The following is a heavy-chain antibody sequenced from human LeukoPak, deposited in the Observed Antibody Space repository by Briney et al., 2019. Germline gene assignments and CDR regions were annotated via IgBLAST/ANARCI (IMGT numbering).Heavy chain of an antibody. D-gene: IGHD2-2*01. Sequence: SETLSLTCTVSGGSISSYYWSWIRQPPGKGLEWIGYIYYSGSTNYNPSLKSRVTISVDTSKNQFSLKLSSVTAADTAVYYCAGALGYCSSTSCYGYYYYGMDVWGQGTTVTVSS. CDR1: GGSISSYY. CDR2: IYYSGST. CDR3: AGALGYCSSTSCYGYYYYGMDV. J-gene: IGHJ6*02. V-gene: IGHV4-59*01.